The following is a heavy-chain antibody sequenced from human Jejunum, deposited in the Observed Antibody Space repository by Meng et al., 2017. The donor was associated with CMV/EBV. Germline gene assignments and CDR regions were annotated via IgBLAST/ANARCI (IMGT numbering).Heavy chain of an antibody. D-gene: IGHD2-2*01. CDR3: AADGFVVLPTGTNIYYYHAMDV. Sequence: INWVRQAPGQGLEWMGGIIPIFGTANHAQKFRGRVTITTDASSSTGYMELSSLRSEDTAVYYCAADGFVVLPTGTNIYYYHAMDVWGQGTTVTVSS. CDR2: IIPIFGTA. J-gene: IGHJ6*02. V-gene: IGHV1-69*05.